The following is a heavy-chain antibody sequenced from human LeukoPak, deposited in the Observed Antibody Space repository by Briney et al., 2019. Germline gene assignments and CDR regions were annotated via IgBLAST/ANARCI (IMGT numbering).Heavy chain of an antibody. D-gene: IGHD2-15*01. J-gene: IGHJ4*02. CDR1: GFTFSIYG. Sequence: GGALRLSCAASGFTFSIYGMHWVRQAPGKGLEWVAFIRYDGSNKYYADSVRGRFTISRDNSRNTMYLQMNSLRVEDAAVYYCAKAPVTSCRGAFCYPFDSWGQGTLVTVSS. CDR3: AKAPVTSCRGAFCYPFDS. CDR2: IRYDGSNK. V-gene: IGHV3-30*02.